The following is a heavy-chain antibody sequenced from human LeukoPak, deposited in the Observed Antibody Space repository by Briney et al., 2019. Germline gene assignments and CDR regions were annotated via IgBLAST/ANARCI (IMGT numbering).Heavy chain of an antibody. J-gene: IGHJ6*03. CDR2: ISGSGGST. CDR1: GFTFSNAW. Sequence: PGGSLRLSCAASGFTFSNAWMSWVRQAPGKGLEWVSAISGSGGSTYYADSVKGRFTISRDNSKNTLYLQMNSLRAEDTAVYYCANRASSGKYYYYYMDVWGKGTTVTVSS. V-gene: IGHV3-23*01. CDR3: ANRASSGKYYYYYMDV. D-gene: IGHD3-10*01.